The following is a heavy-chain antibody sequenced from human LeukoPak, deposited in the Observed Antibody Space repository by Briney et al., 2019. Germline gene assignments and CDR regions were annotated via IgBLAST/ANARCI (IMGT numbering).Heavy chain of an antibody. Sequence: ASVKVSCKASGGTFSSYAISWVRQAPGQGLEWMGRIIPILGIANYAQKFQGRVTITADKSTSTAYMELSSLRSEDTAVYYCARGVTGYSSSWPNFDYWGQGTLVTVSS. J-gene: IGHJ4*02. CDR1: GGTFSSYA. D-gene: IGHD6-13*01. V-gene: IGHV1-69*04. CDR3: ARGVTGYSSSWPNFDY. CDR2: IIPILGIA.